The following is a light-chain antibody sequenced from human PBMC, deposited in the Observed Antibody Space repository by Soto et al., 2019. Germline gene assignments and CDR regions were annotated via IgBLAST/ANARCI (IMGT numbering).Light chain of an antibody. Sequence: AIQMTQSPSSLSVSVGDRVTITCRASQDISTELGWYQQKPGKAPRLLIYGAFSLQSGVPSRFGGSGSGTEFTLTISSLQPDDFATYYCLQDFKYPRTFGQGTKVEVK. CDR1: QDISTE. CDR3: LQDFKYPRT. CDR2: GAF. V-gene: IGKV1-6*01. J-gene: IGKJ1*01.